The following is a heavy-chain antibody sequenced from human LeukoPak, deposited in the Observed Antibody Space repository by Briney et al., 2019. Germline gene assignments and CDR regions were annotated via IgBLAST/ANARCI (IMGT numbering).Heavy chain of an antibody. CDR3: AKDEYSGYGSFDY. CDR2: VNDRGT. Sequence: PGGSLRLSCAASGFTFSNYAMSWVRQAPGKGLEWVSAVNDRGTYYADSVKGRFTISRDNSKNALYLEMDSLRAEDTALYYCAKDEYSGYGSFDYWGQGILVTVSS. V-gene: IGHV3-23*01. CDR1: GFTFSNYA. D-gene: IGHD5-12*01. J-gene: IGHJ4*02.